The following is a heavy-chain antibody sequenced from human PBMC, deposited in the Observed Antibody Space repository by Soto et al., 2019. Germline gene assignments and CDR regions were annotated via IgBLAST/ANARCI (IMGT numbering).Heavy chain of an antibody. J-gene: IGHJ5*02. CDR3: ARVGGDCSGGSCYTDWFDP. V-gene: IGHV1-18*01. CDR2: ISAYNGNT. Sequence: QVQLVQSGAEVKKPGASVKVSCKASGYTFTSYGISWVRQAPGQGLEWMGWISAYNGNTNYAQKPQGRVTMTTCTSTSTAYMELRSLGSDDTAVYYWARVGGDCSGGSCYTDWFDPWGQGTLVTVSS. D-gene: IGHD2-15*01. CDR1: GYTFTSYG.